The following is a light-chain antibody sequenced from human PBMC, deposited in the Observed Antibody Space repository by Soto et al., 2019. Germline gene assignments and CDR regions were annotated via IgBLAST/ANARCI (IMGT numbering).Light chain of an antibody. J-gene: IGKJ1*01. Sequence: ITPTPASPCAHLGDRVTITGRASQRIRGSLAWYQQKPGKAPKLLIYAASSLQSGVPSRFSGSGSATYFTLTSSSLQPEDFATYHCLQTYNAQPTFGQGTKVDIK. CDR3: LQTYNAQPT. V-gene: IGKV1-39*01. CDR2: AAS. CDR1: QRIRGS.